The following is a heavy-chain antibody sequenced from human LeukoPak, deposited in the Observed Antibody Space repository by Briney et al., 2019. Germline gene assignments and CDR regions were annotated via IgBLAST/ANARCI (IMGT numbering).Heavy chain of an antibody. Sequence: SETLSLTCTVSGGSISSYYWSWIRQPPGKGLEWIGYIYYSGSTNYNPSLKSRVAISVDTSKNQFSLKLSSVTAADTAVYYCARGVLGGSIVGATRVFDYWGQGTLVTVSS. CDR1: GGSISSYY. D-gene: IGHD1-26*01. V-gene: IGHV4-59*01. CDR3: ARGVLGGSIVGATRVFDY. J-gene: IGHJ4*02. CDR2: IYYSGST.